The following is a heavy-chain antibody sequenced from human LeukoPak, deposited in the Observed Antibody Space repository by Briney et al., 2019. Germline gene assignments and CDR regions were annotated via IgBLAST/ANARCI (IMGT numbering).Heavy chain of an antibody. CDR3: ARDSYYDSSGYYYYFDY. Sequence: SETLSLTCAVYGGSFSGYYWSWIRQPPGKGLEWIGEINHSGSTNCNPSLKSRVTISVDTSKNQFSLKLSSVTAADTAVYYCARDSYYDSSGYYYYFDYWGQGTLVTVSS. CDR2: INHSGST. D-gene: IGHD3-22*01. CDR1: GGSFSGYY. V-gene: IGHV4-34*01. J-gene: IGHJ4*02.